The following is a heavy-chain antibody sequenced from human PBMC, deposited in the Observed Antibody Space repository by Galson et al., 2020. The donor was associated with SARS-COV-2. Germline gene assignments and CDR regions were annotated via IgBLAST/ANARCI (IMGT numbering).Heavy chain of an antibody. J-gene: IGHJ6*02. V-gene: IGHV3-21*01. CDR2: ISAGSTYI. CDR1: GFPFISYS. CDR3: ARVGDMATTPSDYFYYGLDV. D-gene: IGHD3-16*01. Sequence: GGSLRLSCAAPGFPFISYSLNWVRQAPGKGLEWVASISAGSTYIYYADSLKGRFTISRDNAKNSLYLQMNSLRAEDTAVYYCARVGDMATTPSDYFYYGLDVWGPGTTVTVSS.